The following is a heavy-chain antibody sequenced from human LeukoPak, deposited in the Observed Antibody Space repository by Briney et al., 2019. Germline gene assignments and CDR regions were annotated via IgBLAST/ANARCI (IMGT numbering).Heavy chain of an antibody. J-gene: IGHJ4*02. V-gene: IGHV3-30-3*01. Sequence: GGSLRLSCAASGFTFSSYAMHWVRQAPGKGLEWVAVISYDGSNKYYADSVKGRFTISRDNSKNTLYLQMNSLRAEDTAVYYCARDRAPYYGGDCYSYFDYWGQGPLVIVSS. CDR1: GFTFSSYA. CDR3: ARDRAPYYGGDCYSYFDY. D-gene: IGHD2-21*02. CDR2: ISYDGSNK.